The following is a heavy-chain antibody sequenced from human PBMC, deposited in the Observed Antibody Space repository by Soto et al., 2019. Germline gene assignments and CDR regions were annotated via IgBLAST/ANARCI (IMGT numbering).Heavy chain of an antibody. V-gene: IGHV1-69*13. Sequence: VASVKVTCKASGGTFSSYAISWVRQAPGQGLEWMGGIIPIFGTANYAQKFQGRVTITADESTSTAYMELSSLRYEDTAVYYCARDWSNYGLDYWGQGTLVTVSS. CDR2: IIPIFGTA. D-gene: IGHD4-4*01. J-gene: IGHJ4*02. CDR1: GGTFSSYA. CDR3: ARDWSNYGLDY.